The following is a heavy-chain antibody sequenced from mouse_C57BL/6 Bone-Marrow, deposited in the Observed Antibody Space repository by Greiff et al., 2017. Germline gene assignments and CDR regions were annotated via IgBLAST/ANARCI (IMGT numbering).Heavy chain of an antibody. V-gene: IGHV1-55*01. CDR1: GYTFTSYW. J-gene: IGHJ2*01. Sequence: QVQLQQSGAELVKPGASVKMSCKASGYTFTSYWITWVKQRPGQGLEWIGDIYTTSGRTNYNDKFKSKAILTVDTASNTAYMQISSLTSEDSAVFYCARSGPQGHGFDYWGQGTTLTVSA. CDR3: ARSGPQGHGFDY. D-gene: IGHD3-3*01. CDR2: IYTTSGRT.